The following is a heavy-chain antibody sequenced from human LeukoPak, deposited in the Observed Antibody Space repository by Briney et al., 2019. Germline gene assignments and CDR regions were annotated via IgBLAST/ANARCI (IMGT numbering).Heavy chain of an antibody. CDR3: ARDSYYYDSSGYYSDAFDI. CDR2: INSDGSST. V-gene: IGHV3-74*01. CDR1: GFSFSSYW. D-gene: IGHD3-22*01. Sequence: GGSLRLSCAASGFSFSSYWMHWVRQAPGKGLVWVSRINSDGSSTSYADSVKGRFTISRDNAKNTLYLQMNSLRAEDTAVYYCARDSYYYDSSGYYSDAFDIWGQGTMVTVSS. J-gene: IGHJ3*02.